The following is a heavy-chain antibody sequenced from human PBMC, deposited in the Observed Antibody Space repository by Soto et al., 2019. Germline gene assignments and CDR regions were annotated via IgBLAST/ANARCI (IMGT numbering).Heavy chain of an antibody. CDR3: VRLVVAPYWFDY. J-gene: IGHJ4*02. Sequence: PSETLSLTCTVSGGSISSSSYYWGWIRQPPGKGLEWIGSIYYSGSTYYNPSLESRVTISVDTSKNQFSLKLSSVTAADTAVYYCVRLVVAPYWFDYWGQGTLVTVSS. CDR1: GGSISSSSYY. CDR2: IYYSGST. D-gene: IGHD3-22*01. V-gene: IGHV4-39*01.